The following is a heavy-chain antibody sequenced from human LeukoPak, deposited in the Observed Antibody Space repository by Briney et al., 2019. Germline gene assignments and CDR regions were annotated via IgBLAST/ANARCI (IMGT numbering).Heavy chain of an antibody. CDR1: GGTFSSYA. J-gene: IGHJ6*03. CDR2: ISAYNGNT. Sequence: ASVKVSCKASGGTFSSYAITWVRQAPGQGLEWRGWISAYNGNTNYAQKLQGRVTMTTDTSTSTAYMELRSLRSDDTAVYYCAREGSSSWYGGIGETRYYYYYMDVWGKGTTVTVSS. CDR3: AREGSSSWYGGIGETRYYYYYMDV. V-gene: IGHV1-18*01. D-gene: IGHD6-13*01.